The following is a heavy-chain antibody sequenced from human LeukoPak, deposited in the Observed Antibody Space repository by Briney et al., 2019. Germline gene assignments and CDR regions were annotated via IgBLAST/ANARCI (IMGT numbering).Heavy chain of an antibody. V-gene: IGHV4-34*01. CDR3: ARVAGATSY. Sequence: SETLSLTCAVYGGSFSGYYWSWIRQPPGKGLEWIGEINHSGSTNYNPSLKSRVTISVDTSKNQFSPKLSSVTAADTAVYYCARVAGATSYWGQGTLVTVSS. CDR1: GGSFSGYY. CDR2: INHSGST. J-gene: IGHJ4*02. D-gene: IGHD1-26*01.